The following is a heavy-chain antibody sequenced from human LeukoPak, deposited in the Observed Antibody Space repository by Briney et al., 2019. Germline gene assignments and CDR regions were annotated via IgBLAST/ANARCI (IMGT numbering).Heavy chain of an antibody. CDR2: ISAYNGNT. CDR3: ARDPGPMYSSSWYY. V-gene: IGHV1-18*01. J-gene: IGHJ4*02. CDR1: GYTFTSYG. D-gene: IGHD6-13*01. Sequence: APVKVSCKASGYTFTSYGISWVRQAPGQGLEWMGWISAYNGNTNYAQKLQGRVTMTTDTSTSTAYMELRSLRSDDTAVYYCARDPGPMYSSSWYYWGQGTLVTVSS.